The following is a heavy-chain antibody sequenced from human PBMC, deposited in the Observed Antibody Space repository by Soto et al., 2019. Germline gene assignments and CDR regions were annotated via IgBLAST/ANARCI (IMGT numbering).Heavy chain of an antibody. D-gene: IGHD1-26*01. CDR3: AADRKLSGSLTPDAFDI. V-gene: IGHV1-58*01. Sequence: GASVKVSCKASGFTFTSSAVQWVRQARGQRLEWIGWIVVGSGNTNYAQKFQERVTITRDMSTSTAYMELSSLRSEDTAVYYCAADRKLSGSLTPDAFDIWGQGTMVTVSS. CDR1: GFTFTSSA. CDR2: IVVGSGNT. J-gene: IGHJ3*02.